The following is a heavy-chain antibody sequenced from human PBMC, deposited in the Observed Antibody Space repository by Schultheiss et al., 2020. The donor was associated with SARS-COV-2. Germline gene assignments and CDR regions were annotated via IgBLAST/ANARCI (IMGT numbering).Heavy chain of an antibody. CDR1: GYSFTSYW. J-gene: IGHJ4*02. V-gene: IGHV5-10-1*04. Sequence: GGSLRLSCKGSGYSFTSYWISWVRQMPGKGLEWMGRIDPSDSYTNYSPSFQGQVTISADKSISTAYLQWSSLKASDTAMYYCARHRYSSSSPFDYWGQGTLVTVSS. CDR3: ARHRYSSSSPFDY. D-gene: IGHD6-6*01. CDR2: IDPSDSYT.